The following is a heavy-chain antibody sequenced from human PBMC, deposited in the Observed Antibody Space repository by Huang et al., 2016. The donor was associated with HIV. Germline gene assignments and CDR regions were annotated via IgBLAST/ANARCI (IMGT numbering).Heavy chain of an antibody. D-gene: IGHD5-18*01. CDR1: GYSFAKYW. J-gene: IGHJ6*02. V-gene: IGHV5-51*01. CDR2: IYPDDSDT. CDR3: ARLDTARNYYYYGLDV. Sequence: EEQLVQSGAEVKKPGESLKISCEGSGYSFAKYWVGWVRQMPGKGLGLLGIIYPDDSDTRYSPSFQGQVSISADKSISTAYLQGSSLKASDTAMYYCARLDTARNYYYYGLDVWGQGTSVIVSS.